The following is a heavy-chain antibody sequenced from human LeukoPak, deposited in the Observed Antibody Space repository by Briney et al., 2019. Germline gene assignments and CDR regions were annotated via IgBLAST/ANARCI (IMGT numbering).Heavy chain of an antibody. CDR2: ISGSAEST. D-gene: IGHD2-15*01. CDR1: GFTFSSYA. V-gene: IGHV3-23*01. Sequence: GGSLRLSCAASGFTFSSYAMSWVRQAPGKGLEWVSAISGSAESTYYADSVQGRFTISRDNSKSTLCLQMNSLRAEDTAVYYCAKQLGYCSDGSCYFPYWGQGTLVTVSS. CDR3: AKQLGYCSDGSCYFPY. J-gene: IGHJ4*02.